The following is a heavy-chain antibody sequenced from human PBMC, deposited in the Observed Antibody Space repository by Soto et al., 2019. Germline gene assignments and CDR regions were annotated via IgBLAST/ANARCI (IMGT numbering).Heavy chain of an antibody. D-gene: IGHD6-13*01. V-gene: IGHV3-30*14. Sequence: GGSLRLSCTASGFAFRSHAMQWGRQAPGKGLEWVAGISSDGATKYVGDALKGRFTICRDNFESTMCLQMNNQRPEDTALYYCPRSSVPIAAAGSLDLWRPGPMVTASS. J-gene: IGHJ5*02. CDR2: ISSDGATK. CDR3: PRSSVPIAAAGSLDL. CDR1: GFAFRSHA.